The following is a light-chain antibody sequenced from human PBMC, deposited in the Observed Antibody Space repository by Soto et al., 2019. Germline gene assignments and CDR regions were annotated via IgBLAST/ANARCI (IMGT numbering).Light chain of an antibody. CDR1: QSVLYSSNNKNH. CDR3: QQYYPTPSWT. Sequence: DIVMTQSPDSLAVSLGERATINCKSSQSVLYSSNNKNHLAWYQQKSGQPPKLLIYWASTRVSGVPDRFSGSGSGTDFTLTISSLQAEDVAVYYCQQYYPTPSWTFGQGTRVEIK. V-gene: IGKV4-1*01. J-gene: IGKJ1*01. CDR2: WAS.